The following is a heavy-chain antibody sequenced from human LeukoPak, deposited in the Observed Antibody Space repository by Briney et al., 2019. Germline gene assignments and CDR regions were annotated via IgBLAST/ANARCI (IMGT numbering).Heavy chain of an antibody. CDR2: IYSSGST. CDR3: ARGRWYFPL. V-gene: IGHV4-59*01. CDR1: GGSISTYY. Sequence: SETLSLTCTVSGGSISTYYWNWIRQPPGKGLEWIGYIYSSGSTPYNPSLKSRVTISVDTSKNQFSLILTSVTAADTAVYFCARGRWYFPLWGRGTLVTVSS. J-gene: IGHJ2*01.